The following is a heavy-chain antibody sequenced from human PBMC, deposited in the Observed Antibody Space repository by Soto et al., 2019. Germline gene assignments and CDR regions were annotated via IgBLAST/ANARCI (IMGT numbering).Heavy chain of an antibody. CDR3: ARHGRFYYATSAYFPFDY. CDR1: GYIFRSYW. D-gene: IGHD3-22*01. V-gene: IGHV5-10-1*03. J-gene: IGHJ4*02. CDR2: IDPDDSFT. Sequence: EVQLVQSGAEVKKPGESLRISCKASGYIFRSYWISWLRQMPGKGLEWMGGIDPDDSFTNYNPAFQGHVTISADKSITTAYLQWSSLKASDTAIYYCARHGRFYYATSAYFPFDYWGQGTLVPVSP.